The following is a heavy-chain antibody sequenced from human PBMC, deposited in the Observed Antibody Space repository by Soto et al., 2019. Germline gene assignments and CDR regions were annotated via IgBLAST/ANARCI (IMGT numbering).Heavy chain of an antibody. D-gene: IGHD6-6*01. CDR2: IYPRDSDT. CDR3: ATASPSADLPYYYGMDV. J-gene: IGHJ6*02. V-gene: IGHV5-51*01. CDR1: GFTFAIYW. Sequence: EVQLVQSGAEVKEPGESLKISCKGSGFTFAIYWISWVRQMPGKGLEWMGVIYPRDSDTTYSPSFQGLVTISADKSISTAYLQWSTLQTSDTAVYYCATASPSADLPYYYGMDVWGQGTTVTVSS.